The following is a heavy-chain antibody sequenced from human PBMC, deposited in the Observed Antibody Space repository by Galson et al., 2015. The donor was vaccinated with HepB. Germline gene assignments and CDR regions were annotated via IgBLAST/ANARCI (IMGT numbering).Heavy chain of an antibody. D-gene: IGHD2-2*01. Sequence: SVKVSCKASGGTFSSYAISWVRQAPGQGLEWVGGIIPIFGTAKYAQKFQGRVTITADESTSTAYMELSSLRSEDTAVYYCARGIVVVPAASNWFDPWGQGTLVTVSS. V-gene: IGHV1-69*13. J-gene: IGHJ5*02. CDR3: ARGIVVVPAASNWFDP. CDR1: GGTFSSYA. CDR2: IIPIFGTA.